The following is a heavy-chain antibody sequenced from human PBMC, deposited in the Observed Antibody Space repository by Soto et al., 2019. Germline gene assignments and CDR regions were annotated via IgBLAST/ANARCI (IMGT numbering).Heavy chain of an antibody. D-gene: IGHD2-2*01. CDR3: AKGVVSPPLSYWYYYGMDV. V-gene: IGHV3-23*01. CDR1: GFTFSSYA. Sequence: EVQLLESGGGLVQPGGSLRLSCAASGFTFSSYAMSWVRQAPGKGLEWDSAISGSGGSTYYADSVKGRFTISRDNSKNTLYLQMNSLRAEDTAVYYCAKGVVSPPLSYWYYYGMDVWGQGTTVTVSS. CDR2: ISGSGGST. J-gene: IGHJ6*02.